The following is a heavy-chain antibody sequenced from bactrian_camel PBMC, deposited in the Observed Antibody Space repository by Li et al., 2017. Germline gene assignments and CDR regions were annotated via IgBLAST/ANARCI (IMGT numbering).Heavy chain of an antibody. Sequence: HVQLVESGGGSVQAGGSLNLSCTVSGRTSIPYCMGWFRQAPGKEREEVARISGYDDTRYAESVKARFTISKDSARDILYLQMKTLAPEDTAMYTCVAAHAAGADCYSWEGRHAYWGQGTQVTVS. CDR2: ISGYDDT. V-gene: IGHV3S57*01. J-gene: IGHJ4*01. CDR3: VAAHAAGADCYSWEGRHAY. D-gene: IGHD1*01. CDR1: GRTSIPYC.